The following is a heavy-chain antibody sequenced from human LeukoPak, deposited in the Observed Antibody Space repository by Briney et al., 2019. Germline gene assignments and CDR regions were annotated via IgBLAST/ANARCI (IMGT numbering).Heavy chain of an antibody. V-gene: IGHV3-23*01. CDR2: ISGSGGST. J-gene: IGHJ4*02. CDR1: GFTFSSYA. D-gene: IGHD3-10*01. Sequence: LAGGSLRLSCAASGFTFSSYAMSWVRQAPGKGLEWVSVISGSGGSTYSAESVKGRFTISRDNSKNTLYLQMNSLRVEDTAVYYCARDPDGYGSRFDCWGQGTLVTVSS. CDR3: ARDPDGYGSRFDC.